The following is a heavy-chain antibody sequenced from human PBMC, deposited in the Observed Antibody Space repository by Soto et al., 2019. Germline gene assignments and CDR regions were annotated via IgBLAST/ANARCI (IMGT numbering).Heavy chain of an antibody. D-gene: IGHD1-7*01. CDR1: GGSISSSNYY. V-gene: IGHV4-39*01. CDR3: ARLNLGNWNSPTEWWFDP. J-gene: IGHJ5*02. CDR2: IYYSGST. Sequence: PSETLSLTCTVSGGSISSSNYYWGWIRQPPGKGLEWIGSIYYSGSTYYNPSLKSRVTISVDTSKNQFSLKLSSVTAADTAVYYCARLNLGNWNSPTEWWFDPRGQGTLVTVSS.